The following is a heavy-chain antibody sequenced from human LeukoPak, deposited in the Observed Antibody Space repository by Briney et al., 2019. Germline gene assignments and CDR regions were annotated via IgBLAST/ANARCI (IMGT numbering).Heavy chain of an antibody. CDR3: ARQDTEGYYFDY. CDR2: IYSGGST. Sequence: PGGSLRLSCAASGFTVSSNYRSWVRQAPGKGLEWVSVIYSGGSTYYADSVKGRFTISRDNSKNTLYLQMNSLRAEDTAVYYCARQDTEGYYFDYWGQGTLVTVSS. V-gene: IGHV3-66*02. CDR1: GFTVSSNY. J-gene: IGHJ4*02. D-gene: IGHD2-15*01.